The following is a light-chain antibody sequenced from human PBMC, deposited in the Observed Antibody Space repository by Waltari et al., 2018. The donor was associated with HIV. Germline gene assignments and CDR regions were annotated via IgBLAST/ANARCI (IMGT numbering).Light chain of an antibody. CDR3: HQYNAWHRT. CDR2: GAH. CDR1: QGVSSN. Sequence: IVLTPSPATLSVSRGERATLTGRASQGVSSNIAGFQQKPRQAPRLVIYGAHTRATGIPDRCSGCASGTKFTLTISSLQSEDFAVYYCHQYNAWHRTFGQGTKVEIK. J-gene: IGKJ1*01. V-gene: IGKV3-15*01.